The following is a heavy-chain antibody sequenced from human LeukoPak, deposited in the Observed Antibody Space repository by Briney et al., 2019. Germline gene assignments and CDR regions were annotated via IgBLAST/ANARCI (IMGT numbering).Heavy chain of an antibody. D-gene: IGHD1-26*01. J-gene: IGHJ4*02. V-gene: IGHV4-61*05. CDR2: IYYSGST. Sequence: PSETLSLTCTVSGGSISSSSYYWSWIRQPPGKGLEWIGHIYYSGSTYYNPSLKSRGIISVETSKNQFSLKLSSVTAADTAVHYCAWIMLSWREFDCWGQGTLVTVS. CDR3: AWIMLSWREFDC. CDR1: GGSISSSSYY.